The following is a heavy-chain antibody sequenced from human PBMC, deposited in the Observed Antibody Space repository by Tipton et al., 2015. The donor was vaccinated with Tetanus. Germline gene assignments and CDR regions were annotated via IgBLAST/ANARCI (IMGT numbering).Heavy chain of an antibody. CDR1: GYIFNNYW. J-gene: IGHJ4*02. Sequence: QLVQSGGEVKKPGESLKISCKGSGYIFNNYWIGWVRQKPGKGLEWMGIIYPGDSDTRYSPSFQGQVTISVDKSINTPYLQWSSLKASDTSMFYCARAHCTDGVCNFGFWGQGALVTVAS. CDR2: IYPGDSDT. V-gene: IGHV5-51*01. D-gene: IGHD2-8*01. CDR3: ARAHCTDGVCNFGF.